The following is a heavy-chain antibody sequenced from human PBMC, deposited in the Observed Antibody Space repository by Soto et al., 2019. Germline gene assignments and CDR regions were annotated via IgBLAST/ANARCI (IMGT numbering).Heavy chain of an antibody. CDR1: GGSISSYSYY. J-gene: IGHJ6*03. V-gene: IGHV4-39*01. D-gene: IGHD3-10*01. Sequence: QLQLQESGPGLVKPSETLSLTCTVSGGSISSYSYYWGWIRQPPGKGLEWIGTLYYTGTAYYNPSLQSRVTMSVDTAETQFSLKLNSVTAADMDVYSCAIRGETGSVDSYYYMDVWGKGTTVTVSS. CDR3: AIRGETGSVDSYYYMDV. CDR2: LYYTGTA.